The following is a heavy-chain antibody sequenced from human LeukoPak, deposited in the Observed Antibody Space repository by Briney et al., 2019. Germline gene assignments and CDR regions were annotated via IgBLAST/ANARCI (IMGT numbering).Heavy chain of an antibody. Sequence: GGSLRLSCAVSGFTMKNFGMHWVRQAPGKGLEWVAVIWYDGSQRHYIDSVKGRFAISRENSMNTLSLEMNGLRVEDTAVYYCVRGANMNYNFENSFYFDSWGQGALVIVSS. CDR1: GFTMKNFG. CDR2: IWYDGSQR. J-gene: IGHJ4*02. CDR3: VRGANMNYNFENSFYFDS. V-gene: IGHV3-33*01. D-gene: IGHD3-3*01.